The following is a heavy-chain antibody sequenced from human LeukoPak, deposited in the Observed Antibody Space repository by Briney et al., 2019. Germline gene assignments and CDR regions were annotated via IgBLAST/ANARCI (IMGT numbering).Heavy chain of an antibody. J-gene: IGHJ5*02. D-gene: IGHD6-13*01. CDR2: ISGSGGST. CDR1: GFTFSSYA. CDR3: VKVFRIAAAGTNWFDP. Sequence: GGSLRLSCAASGFTFSSYAMSWVRQAPGKGLEWVSAISGSGGSTYYADSVKGRFTISRDNSKNTLYLQMNSLRAEDTAVYYCVKVFRIAAAGTNWFDPWGQGTLVTVSS. V-gene: IGHV3-23*01.